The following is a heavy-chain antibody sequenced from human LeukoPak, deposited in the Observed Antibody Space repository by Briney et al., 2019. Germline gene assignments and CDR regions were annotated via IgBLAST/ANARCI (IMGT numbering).Heavy chain of an antibody. CDR1: GFTFSSYS. V-gene: IGHV3-21*04. CDR2: ISSSSSYI. CDR3: ARDGGARSLTLDY. D-gene: IGHD3-10*01. Sequence: GGSLRLSCAASGFTFSSYSMNWVRQAPGKGLEWVSSISSSSSYIYYADSVKGRFTISRDNAKNSLYLQMNSLRAEDTALYYCARDGGARSLTLDYWGQGTLVTVPS. J-gene: IGHJ4*02.